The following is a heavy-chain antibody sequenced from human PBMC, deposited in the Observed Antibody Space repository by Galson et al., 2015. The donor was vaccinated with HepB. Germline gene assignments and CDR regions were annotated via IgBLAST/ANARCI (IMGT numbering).Heavy chain of an antibody. CDR3: AREYSSGWYTAVLDY. V-gene: IGHV3-74*01. D-gene: IGHD6-19*01. CDR2: TNSDGSTI. Sequence: SLRLSCAASGFTFSSHWMHWVRQVPGKELVWVSRTNSDGSTINYADSVKGRFTISRDNAKSTLYLQMNSLRAEDTAVYYCAREYSSGWYTAVLDYWGQGALVTVSS. CDR1: GFTFSSHW. J-gene: IGHJ4*02.